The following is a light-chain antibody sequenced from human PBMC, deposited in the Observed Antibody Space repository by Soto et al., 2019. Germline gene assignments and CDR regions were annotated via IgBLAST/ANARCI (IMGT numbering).Light chain of an antibody. Sequence: PSTLSASVGDRVTITCRASQSISSWLAWYQQKPGKAPKLLIYDASSLESGVPSRFSGSGSGTEFTLTISSLQPDEFATYYCQQYNSYWTFGQGTKLDIK. CDR2: DAS. J-gene: IGKJ1*01. CDR1: QSISSW. CDR3: QQYNSYWT. V-gene: IGKV1-5*01.